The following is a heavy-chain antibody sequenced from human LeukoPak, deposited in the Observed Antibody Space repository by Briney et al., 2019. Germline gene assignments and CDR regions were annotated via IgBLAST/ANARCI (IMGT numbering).Heavy chain of an antibody. J-gene: IGHJ3*02. CDR1: GGSISSNSYY. D-gene: IGHD3-3*01. Sequence: PSETLSLTCTVSGGSISSNSYYWSWIRQPPGKGLEWIGEINHSGSTNYNPSLKSRVTISVDTSKNQFSLKLSSVTAADTAVYYCAGYDSWSGDDAFDIWGQGTMVTVSS. CDR3: AGYDSWSGDDAFDI. CDR2: INHSGST. V-gene: IGHV4-39*07.